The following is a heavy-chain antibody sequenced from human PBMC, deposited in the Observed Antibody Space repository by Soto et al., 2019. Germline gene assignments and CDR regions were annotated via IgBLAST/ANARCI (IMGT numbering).Heavy chain of an antibody. V-gene: IGHV1-46*02. D-gene: IGHD2-21*02. J-gene: IGHJ4*02. Sequence: ASVKVSCKPSGYTLNTYYLHSVRQAPGQGLEWMGIIHPSGGGSTYAQKFLGRVTMTRDTSTSTVFMELSSLRSADTAVYYCARGGHIAVVTASFDYWGQGTLVTVSS. CDR3: ARGGHIAVVTASFDY. CDR2: IHPSGGGS. CDR1: GYTLNTYY.